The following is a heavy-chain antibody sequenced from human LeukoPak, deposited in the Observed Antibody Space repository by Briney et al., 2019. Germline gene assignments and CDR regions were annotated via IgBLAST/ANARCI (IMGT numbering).Heavy chain of an antibody. CDR2: ISYDGSNK. V-gene: IGHV3-30*01. CDR1: GFNFSSYA. CDR3: AREPTSSSWGLPFD. J-gene: IGHJ4*02. D-gene: IGHD6-13*01. Sequence: GRSLRLSCAAAGFNFSSYAMDWVRLARGKGLEWVAVISYDGSNKYYADSVKGRFTISRDHSKNTLYLQMNSLRAEDTAVYYCAREPTSSSWGLPFDWGPGTLVTVSS.